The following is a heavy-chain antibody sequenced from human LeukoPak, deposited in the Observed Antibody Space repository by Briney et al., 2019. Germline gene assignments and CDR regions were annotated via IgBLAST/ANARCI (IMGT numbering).Heavy chain of an antibody. D-gene: IGHD6-25*01. J-gene: IGHJ4*02. CDR2: INHSGST. CDR3: ARFKRLGPSYFDY. CDR1: GGSISSYY. Sequence: SETLSLTCTVSGGSISSYYWSWIRQPPGKGLEWIGEINHSGSTNYNPSLKSRVTISVDTSKNQFSLKLSSVTAADTAVYYCARFKRLGPSYFDYWGQGTLVTVSS. V-gene: IGHV4-34*01.